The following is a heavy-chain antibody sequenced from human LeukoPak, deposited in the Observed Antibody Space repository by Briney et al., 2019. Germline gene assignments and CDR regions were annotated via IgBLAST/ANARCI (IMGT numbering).Heavy chain of an antibody. CDR3: ARDIAAAGTTTFSY. D-gene: IGHD6-13*01. V-gene: IGHV1-18*01. J-gene: IGHJ4*02. CDR2: ISAYNGNT. Sequence: ASVKVSCKASGYTFTSYGISWVRQAPGQGLEWMGWISAYNGNTNYAQKLQGRVTMTTDTSTGTAYMEPRSLRSDDTAVYYCARDIAAAGTTTFSYWGQGTLVTVSS. CDR1: GYTFTSYG.